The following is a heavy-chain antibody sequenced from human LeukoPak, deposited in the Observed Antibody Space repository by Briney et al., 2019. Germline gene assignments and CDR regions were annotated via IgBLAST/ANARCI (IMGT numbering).Heavy chain of an antibody. D-gene: IGHD6-6*01. J-gene: IGHJ6*03. Sequence: PGGSLRLSCAASGFTFSSYGMHWVRQAPGKGLEWVAFIRYDGSNKYYADSVKGRFTISRDNYKNTLYLQMNSLRAEDTAVYYCAKGAAYSSSWEYSYYYYMDVWGKGTTVTVSS. V-gene: IGHV3-30*02. CDR3: AKGAAYSSSWEYSYYYYMDV. CDR1: GFTFSSYG. CDR2: IRYDGSNK.